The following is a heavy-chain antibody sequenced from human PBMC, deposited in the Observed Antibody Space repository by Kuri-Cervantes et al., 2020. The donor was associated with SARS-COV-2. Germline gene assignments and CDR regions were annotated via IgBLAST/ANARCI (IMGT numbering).Heavy chain of an antibody. Sequence: ASVKVSCKASGYTFTSYGISWVRQAPGQGLEWMGWISAYNGNTNYAQKLQGRVTMTEDTSTDTAYMELSSLRSEDTAVYYCATSIVVVVAAPFDYWGQGTLVTVSS. J-gene: IGHJ4*02. D-gene: IGHD2-15*01. CDR1: GYTFTSYG. CDR2: ISAYNGNT. V-gene: IGHV1-18*04. CDR3: ATSIVVVVAAPFDY.